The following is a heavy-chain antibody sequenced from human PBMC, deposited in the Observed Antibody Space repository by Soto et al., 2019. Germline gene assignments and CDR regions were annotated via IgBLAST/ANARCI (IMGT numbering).Heavy chain of an antibody. Sequence: PGGSLRLSCAASGFTVSSNYMSWVRQAPGKGLEWVSVIYSGGSTYYADSVKGRFTISRDNSKNTLYLQMNSLRAEDTAVYYCARDEGLSSWFPEAPDYWGQGTLVTVSS. CDR1: GFTVSSNY. J-gene: IGHJ4*02. V-gene: IGHV3-66*01. D-gene: IGHD3-10*01. CDR2: IYSGGST. CDR3: ARDEGLSSWFPEAPDY.